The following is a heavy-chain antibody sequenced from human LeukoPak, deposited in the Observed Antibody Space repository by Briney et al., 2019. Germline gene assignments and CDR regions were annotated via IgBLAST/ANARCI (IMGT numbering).Heavy chain of an antibody. CDR1: GFTFSNAW. CDR2: ISSSSSDI. J-gene: IGHJ3*02. CDR3: VGWINRIAAAGTHDAFDI. Sequence: GGSLRLSCAASGFTFSNAWMNWVRQAPGKGLEWVSSISSSSSDIYYANSVKGRFTISRDNAKNSLYLQMNSLRAEDTAVYYCVGWINRIAAAGTHDAFDIWGQGTKVTVSS. V-gene: IGHV3-21*01. D-gene: IGHD6-13*01.